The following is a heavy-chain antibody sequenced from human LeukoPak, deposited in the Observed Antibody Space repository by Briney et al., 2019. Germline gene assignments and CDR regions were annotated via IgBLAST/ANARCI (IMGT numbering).Heavy chain of an antibody. CDR3: ARETAAAGTHYFDY. V-gene: IGHV4-59*01. Sequence: SETLSLTCTVSGGSISSYYWSWIRQPPGERLEWIGYIYYSGSTNYNPSLKSRVTISVDTSKNQFSLKLSSVTAADTAVYYCARETAAAGTHYFDYWGQGTLVTVSS. J-gene: IGHJ4*02. CDR1: GGSISSYY. D-gene: IGHD6-13*01. CDR2: IYYSGST.